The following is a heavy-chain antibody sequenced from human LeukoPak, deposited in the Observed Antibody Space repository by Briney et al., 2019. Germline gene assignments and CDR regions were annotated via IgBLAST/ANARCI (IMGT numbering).Heavy chain of an antibody. CDR1: GYTFFSSD. CDR3: ARDPYHRLGPPLDL. J-gene: IGHJ5*02. V-gene: IGHV1-18*01. Sequence: GASVKVSCKASGYTFFSSDITWVRQAPGQGLEWIGRISTSNGDTNYAAKLQGRVTMTTETSTSTVYMELGSLTFDDTAVYFCARDPYHRLGPPLDLWGQGTLVTVSS. CDR2: ISTSNGDT. D-gene: IGHD1-14*01.